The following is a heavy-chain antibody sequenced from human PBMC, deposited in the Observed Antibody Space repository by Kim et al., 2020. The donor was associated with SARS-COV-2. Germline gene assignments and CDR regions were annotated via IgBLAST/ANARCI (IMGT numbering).Heavy chain of an antibody. CDR2: IYYSGST. CDR3: AFGYSYGFDY. CDR1: GGSISSSSYY. V-gene: IGHV4-39*01. J-gene: IGHJ4*02. Sequence: SETLSLTCTVSGGSISSSSYYWGCIRQPPGKGLEWIGSIYYSGSTYYNPSLKSRVTISVDTSKNQFSLKLSSVTAADTAVYYCAFGYSYGFDYWGQGTLVTVSS. D-gene: IGHD5-18*01.